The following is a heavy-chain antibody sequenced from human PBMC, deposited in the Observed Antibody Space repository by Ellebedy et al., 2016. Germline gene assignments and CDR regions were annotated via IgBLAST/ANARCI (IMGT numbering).Heavy chain of an antibody. Sequence: GSLRLSCTVSGGSISTYYWSWIRQPPGKGLEWIGYVYYTGSTNYNPSLKSRVTISLDTPKNQFSLNLSSVTAADTAVYYCARGGVVGATHLDYWGQGTLVTVSS. CDR1: GGSISTYY. CDR2: VYYTGST. J-gene: IGHJ4*02. V-gene: IGHV4-59*01. D-gene: IGHD1-26*01. CDR3: ARGGVVGATHLDY.